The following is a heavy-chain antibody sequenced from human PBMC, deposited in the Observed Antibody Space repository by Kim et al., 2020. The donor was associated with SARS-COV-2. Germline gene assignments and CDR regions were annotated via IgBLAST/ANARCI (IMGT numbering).Heavy chain of an antibody. Sequence: GGSLRLSCAASGFSVRHYAMMWVRQAPGKGLEWVSSITDSGDTTYYADSVKGRFSISRDRSKNTLFLQMDSLRAEDTATYFCARAGNGVVITIWELPDYWGQGILVTVSS. J-gene: IGHJ4*02. CDR1: GFSVRHYA. CDR3: ARAGNGVVITIWELPDY. CDR2: ITDSGDTT. D-gene: IGHD3-3*01. V-gene: IGHV3-23*01.